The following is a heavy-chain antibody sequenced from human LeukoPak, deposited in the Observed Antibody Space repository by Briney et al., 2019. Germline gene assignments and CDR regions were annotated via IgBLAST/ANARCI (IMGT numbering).Heavy chain of an antibody. J-gene: IGHJ4*02. CDR1: GFTFSSYS. D-gene: IGHD1-20*01. CDR2: ISGSSYYI. V-gene: IGHV3-21*01. CDR3: ARVAPHYNWNDRWYFDY. Sequence: PGGSLRLSCAASGFTFSSYSMNWVRQAPGKGLEWVSSISGSSYYIYYADSVKGRFTISRDNAKNSLYLQMNSLRAEDTAVYYCARVAPHYNWNDRWYFDYWGQGTLVTVFS.